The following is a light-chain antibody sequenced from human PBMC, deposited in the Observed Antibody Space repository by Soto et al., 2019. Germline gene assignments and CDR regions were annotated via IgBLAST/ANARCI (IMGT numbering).Light chain of an antibody. J-gene: IGLJ1*01. CDR1: SSDVGFYNY. V-gene: IGLV2-14*01. CDR2: GVS. CDR3: SSYSSRSTLV. Sequence: QSVLTQPASVSGSPGQSVTISCTGTSSDVGFYNYVSWYQQHSGKAPQLMIYGVSNRPSGVSNRFSGSKSDITASLTISGRQAEDEADYYCSSYSSRSTLVFGTGTKLTV.